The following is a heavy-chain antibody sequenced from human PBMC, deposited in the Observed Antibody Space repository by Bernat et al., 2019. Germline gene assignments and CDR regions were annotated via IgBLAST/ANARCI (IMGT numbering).Heavy chain of an antibody. CDR1: GFTFSSYA. CDR3: AKVAPRVLLWFGELGGPHYFDY. V-gene: IGHV3-23*01. CDR2: ISGSGGST. D-gene: IGHD3-10*01. Sequence: EVQLLESGGGLVQPGGSLRLSCAASGFTFSSYAMSWVRQAPGKGLEWVSAISGSGGSTYYADSVKGRFTISRDNSKNTLYLQMNSLRAEDTAVYYCAKVAPRVLLWFGELGGPHYFDYWGQGTLVTVSS. J-gene: IGHJ4*02.